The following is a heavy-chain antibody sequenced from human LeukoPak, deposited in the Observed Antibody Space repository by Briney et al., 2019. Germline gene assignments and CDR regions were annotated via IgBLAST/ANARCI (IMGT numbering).Heavy chain of an antibody. CDR2: IRHDGNSK. CDR1: GFTFSHYG. V-gene: IGHV3-30*02. J-gene: IGHJ4*02. D-gene: IGHD2-2*01. Sequence: GGSLRLSCAASGFTFSHYGMHWVRQAPGRALEWVAFIRHDGNSKHYVDSVTGRFTISRDNSKNTLYLQMNSLRPEDTAVYYCAKDFCSTSCYEAYWGQGTLVTVSS. CDR3: AKDFCSTSCYEAY.